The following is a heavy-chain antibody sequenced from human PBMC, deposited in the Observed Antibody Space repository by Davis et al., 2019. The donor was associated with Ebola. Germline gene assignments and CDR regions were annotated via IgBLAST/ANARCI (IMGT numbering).Heavy chain of an antibody. Sequence: GESLKIFCAASEFTVSSNYMSWVRQAPGKGLEWVSIIYSGGSTFYAGSVEGRFTISRDNSKDTLYLQMNSLRAEDTAVYYCAKDGSGEQLKAWGQGTLVTVSS. V-gene: IGHV3-53*01. D-gene: IGHD1-26*01. CDR2: IYSGGST. CDR3: AKDGSGEQLKA. CDR1: EFTVSSNY. J-gene: IGHJ5*02.